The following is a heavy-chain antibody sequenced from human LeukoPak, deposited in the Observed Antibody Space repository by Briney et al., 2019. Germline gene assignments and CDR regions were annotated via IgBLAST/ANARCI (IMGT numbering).Heavy chain of an antibody. Sequence: GASVKVSCKASGYTFTGYYMHRVRQAPGQGLEWMGWINPNSGGTNYAQKFQGRVTMTRDTSISTAYMELSRLRSDDTAVYYCARDSGGATGTIDYWGQGTLVTVSS. CDR1: GYTFTGYY. CDR3: ARDSGGATGTIDY. CDR2: INPNSGGT. V-gene: IGHV1-2*02. D-gene: IGHD1-26*01. J-gene: IGHJ4*02.